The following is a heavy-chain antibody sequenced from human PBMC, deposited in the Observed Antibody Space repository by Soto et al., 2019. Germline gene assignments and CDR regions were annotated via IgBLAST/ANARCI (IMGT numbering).Heavy chain of an antibody. CDR1: GGSISSSSYY. CDR2: IYYSGSS. V-gene: IGHV4-61*01. CDR3: ARELLSGGSCYRCVDY. D-gene: IGHD2-15*01. Sequence: PSETLSLTCTVSGGSISSSSYYWSWIRQPQGKRLEWIGYIYYSGSSNYNHSLKSRVTISVDTSKNQFSLKLSSVTAADTAVYYCARELLSGGSCYRCVDYWGQGTLVTVSS. J-gene: IGHJ4*02.